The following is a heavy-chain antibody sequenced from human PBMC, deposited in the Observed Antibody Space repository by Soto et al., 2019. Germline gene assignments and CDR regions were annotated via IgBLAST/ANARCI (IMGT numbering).Heavy chain of an antibody. CDR3: ARVPPRSSSWDFTYYYYYYMDV. CDR1: GGSISSYY. Sequence: SETLSLTCTVSGGSISSYYWSWIRQPPGKGLEWIVYIYYSGSTNYNPSLKSRVTISVDTSKNQFSLKLSSVTAADTAVYYCARVPPRSSSWDFTYYYYYYMDVWGKGTTVTVSS. D-gene: IGHD6-6*01. J-gene: IGHJ6*03. CDR2: IYYSGST. V-gene: IGHV4-59*01.